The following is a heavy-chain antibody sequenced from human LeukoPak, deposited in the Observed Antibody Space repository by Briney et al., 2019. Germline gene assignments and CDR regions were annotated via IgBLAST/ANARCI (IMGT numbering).Heavy chain of an antibody. D-gene: IGHD3-10*01. CDR3: ARGGYYGSGNDFRFDP. Sequence: SETLSLTCTVSGGSISSSSYYWGWIRQPPGKGLEWIGSIYYSGSTNSNPSLKSRVTISVDTSKNQFSLKLSSVTAADTAVYYCARGGYYGSGNDFRFDPWGQGTLVTVSS. CDR1: GGSISSSSYY. J-gene: IGHJ5*02. CDR2: IYYSGST. V-gene: IGHV4-39*07.